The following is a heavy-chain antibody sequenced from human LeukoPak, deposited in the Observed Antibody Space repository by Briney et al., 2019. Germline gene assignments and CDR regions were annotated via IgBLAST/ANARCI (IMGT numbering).Heavy chain of an antibody. D-gene: IGHD3-3*01. V-gene: IGHV4-31*02. CDR1: GGSISSGGYY. CDR3: ARELRFLEGPFDP. J-gene: IGHJ5*02. Sequence: SQTLSLTCTVSGGSISSGGYYWSWIRQHPRKGLEWIGYIYYSGSTYYNPSLKSRVTISVDTSKNQFSLKLSSVTAADTAVYYCARELRFLEGPFDPWGQGTLVTVSS. CDR2: IYYSGST.